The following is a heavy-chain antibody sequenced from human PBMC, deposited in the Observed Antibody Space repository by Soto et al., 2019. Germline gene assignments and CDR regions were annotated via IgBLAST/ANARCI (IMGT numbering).Heavy chain of an antibody. V-gene: IGHV4-31*03. D-gene: IGHD3-22*01. Sequence: SETLSLTCTVSGGSISSGGYYWSWIRQHPGKGLEWIGYIYYSGSTYYNPSLKSRVTISVDTSKNQFSLKLSSVTAADTAVYYCARVGDSSGYSFGPPSVRFDPWGQGTLVTVSS. CDR2: IYYSGST. CDR3: ARVGDSSGYSFGPPSVRFDP. J-gene: IGHJ5*02. CDR1: GGSISSGGYY.